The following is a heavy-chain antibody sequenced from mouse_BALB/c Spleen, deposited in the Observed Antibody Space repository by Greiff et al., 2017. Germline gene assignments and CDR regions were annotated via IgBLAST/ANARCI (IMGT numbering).Heavy chain of an antibody. CDR3: TRDGGGSY. J-gene: IGHJ2*01. CDR2: ISSGGSYT. CDR1: GFTFSSYT. V-gene: IGHV5-6-4*01. Sequence: EVQVVESGGGLVKPGGSLKLSCAASGFTFSSYTMSWVRQTPEKRLEWVATISSGGSYTYYPDSVKGRFTISRDNAKNTLYLQMSSLKSEDTAMYYCTRDGGGSYWGQGTTLTVSS.